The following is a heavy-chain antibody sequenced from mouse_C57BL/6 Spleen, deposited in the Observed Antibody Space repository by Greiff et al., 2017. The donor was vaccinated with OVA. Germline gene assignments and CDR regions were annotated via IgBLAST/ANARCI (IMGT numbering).Heavy chain of an antibody. V-gene: IGHV5-6*02. CDR3: ARDSNYVDY. CDR1: GFTFSSYG. D-gene: IGHD2-5*01. J-gene: IGHJ2*01. Sequence: DVKLVESGGDLVKPGGSLKLSCAASGFTFSSYGMSWVRQTPDKRLEWVATISSGGSYTYYPDSVKGRFTISRDNAKNTLYLQMSSLKSEDTAMYYCARDSNYVDYWGQGTTLTVSS. CDR2: ISSGGSYT.